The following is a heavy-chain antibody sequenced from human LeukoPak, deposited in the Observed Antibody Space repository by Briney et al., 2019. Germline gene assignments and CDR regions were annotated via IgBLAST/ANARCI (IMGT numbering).Heavy chain of an antibody. Sequence: SETLSLTCTVSGGSVSSGSYYWSWIRQPPGKGLEWIGYIYYNGSTNYNPSLKSRVTISVDTSKNQFSLKLSSVTAADTAVYYCARGGPLIWAVMDYWGQGTLVTVSS. CDR3: ARGGPLIWAVMDY. J-gene: IGHJ4*02. D-gene: IGHD2-21*01. CDR2: IYYNGST. CDR1: GGSVSSGSYY. V-gene: IGHV4-61*01.